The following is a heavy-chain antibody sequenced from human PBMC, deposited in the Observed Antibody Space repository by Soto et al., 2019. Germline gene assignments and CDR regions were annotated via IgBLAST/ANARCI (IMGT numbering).Heavy chain of an antibody. CDR2: ISYSGRT. Sequence: SETLSLTCTVPGASIITDNYFWVWIRQSPRRGLELIGSISYSGRTYDNPSLQSRVTISIDASKNQFSLKLTSVTTADTAVYCCARRRASDYGGNHHPYYFDRWGQGALVTVSS. J-gene: IGHJ4*02. V-gene: IGHV4-39*01. CDR1: GASIITDNYF. D-gene: IGHD4-17*01. CDR3: ARRRASDYGGNHHPYYFDR.